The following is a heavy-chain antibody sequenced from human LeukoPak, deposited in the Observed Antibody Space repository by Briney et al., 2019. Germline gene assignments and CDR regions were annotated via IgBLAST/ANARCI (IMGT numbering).Heavy chain of an antibody. J-gene: IGHJ4*02. CDR1: GVSISSYY. Sequence: SETLSLTCTVSGVSISSYYWSCIRQPAGKGLEYIGRIYTSGDTNSNPSLKSRVTMSVDTSNNQFSLKLRSVTAADTAVYYCARSISWYSYFDYWGQGTLVTVSS. CDR2: IYTSGDT. CDR3: ARSISWYSYFDY. D-gene: IGHD6-13*01. V-gene: IGHV4-4*07.